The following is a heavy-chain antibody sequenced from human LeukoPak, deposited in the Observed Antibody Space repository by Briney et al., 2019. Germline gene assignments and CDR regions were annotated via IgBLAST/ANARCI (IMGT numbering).Heavy chain of an antibody. CDR2: INPNSGGT. CDR3: ARDYVDCSSTSCYWTLLSGYYYYGMDV. J-gene: IGHJ6*02. Sequence: ASVKVSCKASGYTFTGYYMHWVRQAPGQGLEWMGWINPNSGGTNYAQKFQGWVTMTRDTSTSTAYMELRSLRSDDTAVYYCARDYVDCSSTSCYWTLLSGYYYYGMDVWGQGTTVTVSS. D-gene: IGHD2-2*01. CDR1: GYTFTGYY. V-gene: IGHV1-2*04.